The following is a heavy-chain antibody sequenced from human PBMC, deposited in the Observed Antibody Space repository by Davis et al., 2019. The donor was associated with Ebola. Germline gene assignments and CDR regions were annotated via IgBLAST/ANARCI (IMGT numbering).Heavy chain of an antibody. CDR1: GFIFSGYA. CDR2: ISYDGSKR. CDR3: AKDQGNSGSWDVDY. D-gene: IGHD2-15*01. J-gene: IGHJ4*02. Sequence: GESLKISCATSGFIFSGYALHWVRQAPGKGLEWVALISYDGSKRFYADSVKGRFTISRDNSRNTLYLQMNSLRGEDTAKYYCAKDQGNSGSWDVDYWGQGTLVTVSS. V-gene: IGHV3-33*05.